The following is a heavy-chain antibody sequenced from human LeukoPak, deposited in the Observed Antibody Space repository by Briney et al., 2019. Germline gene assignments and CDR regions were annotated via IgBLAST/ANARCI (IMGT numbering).Heavy chain of an antibody. CDR1: GGAVSSVSHY. CDR3: ARPLVPQIRTFAI. V-gene: IGHV4-61*01. D-gene: IGHD1-26*01. CDR2: IYYSGST. Sequence: SETLSLTCTVSGGAVSSVSHYWSLIRQPRGKGLDWIGYIYYSGSTNYNPSLNVRVTIPIDTSKHQFSLKLSSVHAADTAVYYCARPLVPQIRTFAISGQGRMVTASS. J-gene: IGHJ3*02.